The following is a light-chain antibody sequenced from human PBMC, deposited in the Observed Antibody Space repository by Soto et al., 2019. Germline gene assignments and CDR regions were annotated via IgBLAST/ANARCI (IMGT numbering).Light chain of an antibody. CDR2: DAS. J-gene: IGKJ5*01. CDR3: QQRSDWPPIT. CDR1: QSVGSY. V-gene: IGKV3-11*01. Sequence: EIVLTQSPATLSVSPGQRVTLFCRASQSVGSYLAWYQQKPGQAPRLLIYDASNRATDIPARFSGSGSGTDFTLTISSLEPEDFAVYYCQQRSDWPPITFGQGTRLEIK.